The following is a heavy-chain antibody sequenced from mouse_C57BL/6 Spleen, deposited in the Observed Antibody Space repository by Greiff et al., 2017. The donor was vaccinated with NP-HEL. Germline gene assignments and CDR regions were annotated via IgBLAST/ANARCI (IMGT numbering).Heavy chain of an antibody. V-gene: IGHV1-64*01. CDR2: IHPNSGST. J-gene: IGHJ2*01. CDR3: ASPITTVVATDY. D-gene: IGHD1-1*01. Sequence: VQLQQPGAELVKPGASVKLSCKASGYTFTSYWMHWVKQRPGQGLEWIGMIHPNSGSTNYNEKFKSKATLTVDKSSSTAYMQLSSLTSEDSAVYYCASPITTVVATDYWGQGTTLTVSS. CDR1: GYTFTSYW.